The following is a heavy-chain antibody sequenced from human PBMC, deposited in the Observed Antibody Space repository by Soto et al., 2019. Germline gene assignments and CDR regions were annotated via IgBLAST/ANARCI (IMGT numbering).Heavy chain of an antibody. Sequence: ASETLSLTCIVSGGSIRGSYCSWIRQSPGKGLEWLGYVYYTGSTNYSPSLRSRVSISVDTSKNEFPLRLSSVTAADTAVYFCARSVAVPGAHIDYWGQGTQVTVSS. CDR1: GGSIRGSY. V-gene: IGHV4-59*01. J-gene: IGHJ4*02. CDR3: ARSVAVPGAHIDY. CDR2: VYYTGST. D-gene: IGHD6-19*01.